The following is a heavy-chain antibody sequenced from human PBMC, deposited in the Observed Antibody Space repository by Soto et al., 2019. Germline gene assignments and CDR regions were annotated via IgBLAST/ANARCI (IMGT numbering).Heavy chain of an antibody. V-gene: IGHV3-30*18. J-gene: IGHJ3*02. Sequence: QVQLVESGGGVVQPGRSLRLSCAASRFTFSSYGMHWVRQAPGKGLEWVAVISYDGSNKYYADSVKGRFTISRDNSKNTLYLQMNSLGAEDTAVYYCAKDRDSSDWYRFHFDAFDIWGQGTMVTVSS. D-gene: IGHD6-19*01. CDR3: AKDRDSSDWYRFHFDAFDI. CDR1: RFTFSSYG. CDR2: ISYDGSNK.